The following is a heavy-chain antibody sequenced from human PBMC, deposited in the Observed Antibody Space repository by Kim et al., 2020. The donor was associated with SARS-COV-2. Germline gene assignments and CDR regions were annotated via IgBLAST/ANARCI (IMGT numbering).Heavy chain of an antibody. J-gene: IGHJ4*02. CDR3: ARANHDYGDYYFDY. Sequence: YANHVKGRFTISKDNSKNTQYLQMGSLRAEDMAVYYCARANHDYGDYYFDYWGQGTLVTVPS. D-gene: IGHD4-17*01. V-gene: IGHV3-64*01.